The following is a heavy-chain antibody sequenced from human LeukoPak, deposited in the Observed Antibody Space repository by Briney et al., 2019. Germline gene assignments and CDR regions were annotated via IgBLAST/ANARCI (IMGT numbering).Heavy chain of an antibody. D-gene: IGHD4-11*01. CDR3: ARAAELATVTTSWNY. CDR1: GFTFSNYW. J-gene: IGHJ4*02. V-gene: IGHV3-7*01. Sequence: GGSLRLSCATSGFTFSNYWMSWVRQAPGKGLEWVANINLRGSEKYYVDSVKGRFTISRDNANNSVYLQMNSLRSEDTAVYYCARAAELATVTTSWNYWGQGTLVTVSS. CDR2: INLRGSEK.